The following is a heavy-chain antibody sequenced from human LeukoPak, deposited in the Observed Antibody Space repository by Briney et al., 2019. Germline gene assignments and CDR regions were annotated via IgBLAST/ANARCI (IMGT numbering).Heavy chain of an antibody. Sequence: ASVKVSCKASGYTFTSYPMHWVRQAPGQRLECMGWINAGNGNTKYSQKFQGRVTITRDTSASTAYMELSSLRSEDTAVYYCARGGWGYGGNPSHWYFDLWGRGTLVSVSS. CDR2: INAGNGNT. CDR3: ARGGWGYGGNPSHWYFDL. D-gene: IGHD4-23*01. CDR1: GYTFTSYP. J-gene: IGHJ2*01. V-gene: IGHV1-3*01.